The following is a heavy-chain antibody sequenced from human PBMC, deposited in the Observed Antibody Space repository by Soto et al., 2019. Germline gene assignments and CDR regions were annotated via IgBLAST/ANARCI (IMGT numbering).Heavy chain of an antibody. CDR1: GGSIISNTNY. Sequence: SETLSLTCAVSGGSIISNTNYWGWFRQPPGKGLEWIASIYYTGSTFYNPSLKSRVTMSVDTSKDQFSLRLNSVTAADTAVYYCARYFFSDRSSRGASDYWGQGTLVTVSS. J-gene: IGHJ4*02. CDR2: IYYTGST. V-gene: IGHV4-39*01. CDR3: ARYFFSDRSSRGASDY. D-gene: IGHD3-10*01.